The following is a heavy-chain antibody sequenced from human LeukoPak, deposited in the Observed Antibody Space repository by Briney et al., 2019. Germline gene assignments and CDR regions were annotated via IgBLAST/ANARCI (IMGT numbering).Heavy chain of an antibody. Sequence: PGGSLRLSCAASGFTFSGSAMHWVRQASGKGLEWVGRIRSKANSYATAYAASVKVRFTIARDDSKNTAYLQMNSLKTEDTAVYYCTRLGYYDSSGYYWGQGTLVTVSS. CDR1: GFTFSGSA. D-gene: IGHD3-22*01. CDR2: IRSKANSYAT. J-gene: IGHJ4*02. CDR3: TRLGYYDSSGYY. V-gene: IGHV3-73*01.